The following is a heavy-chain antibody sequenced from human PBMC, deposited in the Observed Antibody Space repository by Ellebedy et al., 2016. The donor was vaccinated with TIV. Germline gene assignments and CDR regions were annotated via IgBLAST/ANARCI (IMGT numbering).Heavy chain of an antibody. CDR1: GGSITSYD. CDR2: IHYSGST. J-gene: IGHJ4*02. CDR3: ARADSNYFTH. V-gene: IGHV4-59*12. Sequence: MPSETLSLTCTVSGGSITSYDWSWIRRPPGKGLEWIGYIHYSGSTYYNPSLKSRLTMSEDKSKNQFSLKLSSVTAADTAVYHCARADSNYFTHWGQGTLVTISS. D-gene: IGHD4-11*01.